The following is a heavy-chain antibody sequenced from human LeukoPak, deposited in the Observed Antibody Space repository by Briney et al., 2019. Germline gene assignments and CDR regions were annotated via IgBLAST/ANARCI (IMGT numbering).Heavy chain of an antibody. CDR3: ARDPRVGATTGAFDI. V-gene: IGHV1-3*01. D-gene: IGHD1-26*01. J-gene: IGHJ3*02. Sequence: GASVKVSCKASGYTFSSYAIHWVRQAPGQGLEWMGWINAGVGNTKYSEKFQDRVTVTRDTPATTAYMELSSLRAEDTAVYYCARDPRVGATTGAFDIWGQGTMVTVSS. CDR1: GYTFSSYA. CDR2: INAGVGNT.